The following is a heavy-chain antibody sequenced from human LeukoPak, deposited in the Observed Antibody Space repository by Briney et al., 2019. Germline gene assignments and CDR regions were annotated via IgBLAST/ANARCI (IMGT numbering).Heavy chain of an antibody. Sequence: SETLSPTCAVYGGSFSGYYWSWIRQPPGKGLEWIGEINHSGSTNYNPSLKSRVTISVDTSKNQFSLKLSSVTAADTAVYYCARGNTGLATHYYYGMDVWGQGTTVTVSS. J-gene: IGHJ6*02. CDR2: INHSGST. V-gene: IGHV4-34*01. D-gene: IGHD1-26*01. CDR1: GGSFSGYY. CDR3: ARGNTGLATHYYYGMDV.